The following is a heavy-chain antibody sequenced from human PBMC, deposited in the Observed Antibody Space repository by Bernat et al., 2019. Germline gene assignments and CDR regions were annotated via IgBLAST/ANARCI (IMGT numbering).Heavy chain of an antibody. CDR3: ARGPPRGYCSGGSCYSHY. D-gene: IGHD2-15*01. J-gene: IGHJ4*02. CDR1: GYTFTSYD. CDR2: MNPNSGNT. V-gene: IGHV1-8*01. Sequence: QVQLVQSGAEVKKPGASVKVSCKASGYTFTSYDINWVRQATGQGLEWMGWMNPNSGNTGYAQKFQVRVTMTRNTSISTAYMELSSLRSEDTAVYYCARGPPRGYCSGGSCYSHYWGQGTLVTVSS.